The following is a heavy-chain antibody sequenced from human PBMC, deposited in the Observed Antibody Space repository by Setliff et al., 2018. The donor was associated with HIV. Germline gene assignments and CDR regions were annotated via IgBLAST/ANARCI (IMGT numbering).Heavy chain of an antibody. Sequence: GGSLRLSCAASGFTFSSYGMHWVRQAPGKGLEWVAVIWNDGTNEYYADSVKGRFTISRDNSKNTLYLQMNSLRGEDTAVYYCAKIQNYYDRSGYYGSYYYYMDVWGKGTTVTVSS. CDR1: GFTFSSYG. CDR3: AKIQNYYDRSGYYGSYYYYMDV. J-gene: IGHJ6*03. D-gene: IGHD3-22*01. CDR2: IWNDGTNE. V-gene: IGHV3-30*02.